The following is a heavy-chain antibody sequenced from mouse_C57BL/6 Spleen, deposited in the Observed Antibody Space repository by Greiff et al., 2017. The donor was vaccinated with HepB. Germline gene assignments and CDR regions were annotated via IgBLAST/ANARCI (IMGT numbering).Heavy chain of an antibody. D-gene: IGHD4-1*01. CDR2: ISSGSSTI. CDR3: ATGKGRTWFAY. V-gene: IGHV5-17*01. CDR1: GFTFSDYG. Sequence: EVKVEESGGGLVKPGGSLKLSCAASGFTFSDYGMHWVRQAPEKGLEWVAYISSGSSTIYYADTVKGRFTISRDNAKNTLFLQMTSLRSEDTAMYYCATGKGRTWFAYWGQGTLVTVSA. J-gene: IGHJ3*01.